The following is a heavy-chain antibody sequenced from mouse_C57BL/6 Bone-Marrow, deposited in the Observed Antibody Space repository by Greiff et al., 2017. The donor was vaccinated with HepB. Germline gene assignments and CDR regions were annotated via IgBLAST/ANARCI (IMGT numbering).Heavy chain of an antibody. J-gene: IGHJ1*03. CDR1: GFTFSSYG. V-gene: IGHV5-6*01. CDR3: ARHDYGGYFDV. D-gene: IGHD1-1*01. CDR2: ISSGGSYT. Sequence: EVMLVESGGDLVKPGGSLKLSCAASGFTFSSYGMSWVRQTPDKRLEWVATISSGGSYTYYPDSVKGRFTISRDNAKNTLYLQMSSLKSEDTAMYYGARHDYGGYFDVWGTGTTVTVSS.